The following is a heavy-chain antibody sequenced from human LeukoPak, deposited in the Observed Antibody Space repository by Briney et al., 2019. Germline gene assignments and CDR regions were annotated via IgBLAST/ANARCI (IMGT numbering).Heavy chain of an antibody. CDR2: IYYSGNT. CDR3: ARSTGSTMFIDY. V-gene: IGHV4-59*01. D-gene: IGHD3-10*02. Sequence: SETLSLTCTVSGGSISPYYWSWIRQPPGKGLEWLGYIYYSGNTEYKPSLKSRVAMSVDTSKNQFSLRLSSVTAADTAVYYCARSTGSTMFIDYWGQGTLVTVSS. J-gene: IGHJ4*02. CDR1: GGSISPYY.